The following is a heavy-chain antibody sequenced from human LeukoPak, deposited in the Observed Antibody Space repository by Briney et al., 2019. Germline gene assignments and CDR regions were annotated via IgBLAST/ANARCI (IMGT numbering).Heavy chain of an antibody. CDR3: ARSGYDFMVRFYYFDY. Sequence: GGSLRLSCAASGFTFSSYAMHWVRQAPGKGLEWVAVISYDGSNKYYADSVKGRLTISRDNSKNTLYLQMNSLRAEDTAVYYCARSGYDFMVRFYYFDYWGQGTLVTVSS. V-gene: IGHV3-30-3*01. J-gene: IGHJ4*02. CDR2: ISYDGSNK. CDR1: GFTFSSYA. D-gene: IGHD5-12*01.